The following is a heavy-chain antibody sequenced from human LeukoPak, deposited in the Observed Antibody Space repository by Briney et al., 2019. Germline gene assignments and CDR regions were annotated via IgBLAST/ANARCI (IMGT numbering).Heavy chain of an antibody. J-gene: IGHJ4*02. Sequence: GGSLRLSCAASGFTFSSYSMNWVRQAPGKGLEWVSSISSSSSYIYYADSVKGRFTISRDNAKNSLYLQMNSLRAEDTAVYYCAREAPQSDYGDYGAEPSFDYWGQGTLVTVSS. CDR2: ISSSSSYI. CDR3: AREAPQSDYGDYGAEPSFDY. CDR1: GFTFSSYS. V-gene: IGHV3-21*01. D-gene: IGHD4-17*01.